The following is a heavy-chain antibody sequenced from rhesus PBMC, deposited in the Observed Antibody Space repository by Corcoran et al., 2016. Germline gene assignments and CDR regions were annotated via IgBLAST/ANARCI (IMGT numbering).Heavy chain of an antibody. CDR2: FYGSSGST. Sequence: QVQLQESGPGLVKPSETLSLTCAVSGYSISSNYWSWIRQPPGKGLEWIGYFYGSSGSTYYNPSLNSRVTISTDPSKNQFSLKLSSVTAADTAVYYCASPYCTGSGCPGLFGYWGQGVLVTVSS. CDR3: ASPYCTGSGCPGLFGY. D-gene: IGHD2-21*01. CDR1: GYSISSNY. V-gene: IGHV4-147*01. J-gene: IGHJ4*01.